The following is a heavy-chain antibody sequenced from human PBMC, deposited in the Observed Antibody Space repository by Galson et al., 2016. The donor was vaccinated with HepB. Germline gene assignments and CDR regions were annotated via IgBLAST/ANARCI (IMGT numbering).Heavy chain of an antibody. V-gene: IGHV3-23*01. Sequence: SLRLSCAASGFTFNRYAMNWVRQAAGKGLEWVSPIIRSGGIRHYAHPVKGRVTISRDNSENTVYLQLNSLRAEDTAVYYCAEDTNRGVYAPHDGGQGPRGRVSS. CDR2: IIRSGGIR. CDR1: GFTFNRYA. J-gene: IGHJ4*02. D-gene: IGHD2/OR15-2a*01. CDR3: AEDTNRGVYAPHD.